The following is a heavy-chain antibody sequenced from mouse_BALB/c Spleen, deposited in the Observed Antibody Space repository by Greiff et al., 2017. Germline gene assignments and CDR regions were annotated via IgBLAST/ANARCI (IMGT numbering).Heavy chain of an antibody. J-gene: IGHJ4*01. V-gene: IGHV3-2*02. D-gene: IGHD4-1*01. CDR1: GYSITSDYA. CDR3: ARRSWDGGYYAMDY. Sequence: DVQLQESGPGLVKPSQSLSLTCTVTGYSITSDYAWNWIRQFPGNQLEWMGYISYSGSTSYNPSLKSRISITRDTSKNQFFLQLNSVTTEDTATYYCARRSWDGGYYAMDYWGQGTSVTVSS. CDR2: ISYSGST.